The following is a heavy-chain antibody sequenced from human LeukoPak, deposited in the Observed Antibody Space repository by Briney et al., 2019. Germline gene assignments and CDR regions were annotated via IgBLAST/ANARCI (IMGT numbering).Heavy chain of an antibody. CDR2: VNHEGTTK. D-gene: IGHD2-2*03. CDR3: ERDAGWILFDY. J-gene: IGHJ4*02. CDR1: GFTFNTYW. Sequence: GGSLRLSCAASGFTFNTYWMHWVRHAPGKGLVWVARVNHEGTTKAYADSVKGRFIISRDNSKNTLYLQMNNLRAEDTAVYYCERDAGWILFDYWGQGTPVTVSS. V-gene: IGHV3-74*03.